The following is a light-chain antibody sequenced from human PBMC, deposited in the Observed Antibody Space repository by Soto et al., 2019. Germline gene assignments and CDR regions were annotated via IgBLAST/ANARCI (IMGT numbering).Light chain of an antibody. CDR2: GAS. J-gene: IGKJ1*01. V-gene: IGKV3-15*01. Sequence: EIVMTQSPATLSVSPGERATLSCRASQSVSSSLAWYQQKPGQAPRLLIYGASTRATDIPARFSGSGSGTEFTLTISSLQSEDFAVYYCQQYNNWPRTFGQGTKVEIK. CDR3: QQYNNWPRT. CDR1: QSVSSS.